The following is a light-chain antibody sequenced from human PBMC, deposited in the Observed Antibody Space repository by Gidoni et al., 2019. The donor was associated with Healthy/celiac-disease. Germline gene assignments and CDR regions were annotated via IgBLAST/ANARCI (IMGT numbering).Light chain of an antibody. J-gene: IGKJ2*01. CDR3: QQYDNLYT. CDR1: QDISNY. Sequence: DIQMPQSPSSLSASVGDRVTITCQASQDISNYLNWYQQKPGKAPKLLIYDASNLETGVPSRFSGSGSGTDFTFTISSLQPEDIATYYCQQYDNLYTFGQGTKLEIK. CDR2: DAS. V-gene: IGKV1-33*01.